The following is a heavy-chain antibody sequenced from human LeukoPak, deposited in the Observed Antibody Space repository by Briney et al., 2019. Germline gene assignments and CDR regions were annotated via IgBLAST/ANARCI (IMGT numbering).Heavy chain of an antibody. CDR1: GFTFSSYG. Sequence: PGGSLRLSCAASGFTFSSYGMHWVRQAPGKELEWAAFIRYDGSNKYYADSVKGRFTISRDNSKNTLYLQMNSLRAEDTAVYYCAKRRYCGGDCYSADDAFDIWGQGTMVTVSS. CDR3: AKRRYCGGDCYSADDAFDI. D-gene: IGHD2-21*01. CDR2: IRYDGSNK. V-gene: IGHV3-30*02. J-gene: IGHJ3*02.